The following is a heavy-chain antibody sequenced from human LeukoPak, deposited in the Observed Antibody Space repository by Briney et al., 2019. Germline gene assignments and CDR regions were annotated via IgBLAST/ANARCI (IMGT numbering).Heavy chain of an antibody. CDR1: GGTFSSYA. Sequence: RASVKVSCKASGGTFSSYATSWVRQAPGQGLEWMGGIIPIFGTANYAQKFQGRVTITADESTSTAYMELSSLRSEDTAVYYCARRPSMTTVTYAFDIWGQGTMVTVSS. CDR3: ARRPSMTTVTYAFDI. J-gene: IGHJ3*02. CDR2: IIPIFGTA. D-gene: IGHD4-11*01. V-gene: IGHV1-69*01.